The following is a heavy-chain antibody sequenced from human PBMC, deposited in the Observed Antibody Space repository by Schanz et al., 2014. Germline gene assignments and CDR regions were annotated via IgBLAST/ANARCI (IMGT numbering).Heavy chain of an antibody. CDR3: AKIERNED. D-gene: IGHD1-1*01. CDR2: ISGDHRNT. J-gene: IGHJ4*02. V-gene: IGHV3-23*01. CDR1: GFTFSTHA. Sequence: EMQLLESGGGLIQPGGSLRLSCAASGFTFSTHAMSWVRQAPGKGLEWVSSISGDHRNTFYADSVKGRFTISRNNSKNPLYLQMNSLRAEDTSVYFCAKIERNEDWGQGTLVTVSS.